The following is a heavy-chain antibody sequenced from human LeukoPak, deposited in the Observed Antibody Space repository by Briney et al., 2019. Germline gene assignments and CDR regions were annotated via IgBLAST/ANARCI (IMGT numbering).Heavy chain of an antibody. V-gene: IGHV3-30-3*01. CDR2: ISYDGSNK. Sequence: GGSLRLSCAASGFTFSSYAMHWVRQAPGKGLEWVAVISYDGSNKYYADSVKGRFTISRDNSKNTLYLQMNSLRAEDTAVYYCARGDRITMIVVVITGNNYFDYWGQGTLVTVSS. CDR3: ARGDRITMIVVVITGNNYFDY. J-gene: IGHJ4*02. CDR1: GFTFSSYA. D-gene: IGHD3-22*01.